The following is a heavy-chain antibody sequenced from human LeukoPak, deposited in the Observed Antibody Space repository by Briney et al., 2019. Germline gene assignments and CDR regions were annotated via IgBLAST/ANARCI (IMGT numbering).Heavy chain of an antibody. D-gene: IGHD3-10*01. J-gene: IGHJ5*02. CDR2: ISNSGST. CDR3: ARDLGSGYGSGSYPNWFDP. Sequence: PSETLSLTCTVSGGSISSSSYYWSWIRQPPGKGLEWIGCISNSGSTNYNPSLKSRVTISVDTSKNQFSLELISVTAADTAVYYCARDLGSGYGSGSYPNWFDPWGQGTLVTLAS. CDR1: GGSISSSSYY. V-gene: IGHV4-61*01.